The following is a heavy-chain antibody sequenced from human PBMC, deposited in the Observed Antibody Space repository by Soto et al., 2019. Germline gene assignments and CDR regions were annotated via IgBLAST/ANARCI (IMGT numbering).Heavy chain of an antibody. CDR3: ARVGDRNYYYYYMDV. CDR1: GFTFSSYG. CDR2: ISYDGSNK. D-gene: IGHD2-21*02. V-gene: IGHV3-30*03. Sequence: GGSLRLSCAASGFTFSSYGMHWVRQAPGKGLEWVAVISYDGSNKYYADSVNGRFTISRDNSKNTLYLQMNSLRAEDTAVYYCARVGDRNYYYYYMDVWGKGTTVTVSS. J-gene: IGHJ6*03.